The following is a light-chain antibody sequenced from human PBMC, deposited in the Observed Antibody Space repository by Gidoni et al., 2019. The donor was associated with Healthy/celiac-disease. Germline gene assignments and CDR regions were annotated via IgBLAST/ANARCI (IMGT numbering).Light chain of an antibody. J-gene: IGKJ4*01. CDR1: QSISSY. CDR2: AAS. V-gene: IGKV1-39*01. CDR3: QQSYSTPLP. Sequence: DIQMTQSPSSLSASVGDRVTITCRASQSISSYLNWYQQKPGKAPKLLIYAASSLQSGVPSRFSGSGSGTDFTLPICSLQPEDFATYSCQQSYSTPLPFGGGTKVEIK.